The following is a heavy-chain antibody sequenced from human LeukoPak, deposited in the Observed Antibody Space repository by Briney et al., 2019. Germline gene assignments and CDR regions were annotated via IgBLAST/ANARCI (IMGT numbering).Heavy chain of an antibody. D-gene: IGHD2-2*01. CDR1: GFTFSSYS. CDR2: ISSSSSYI. Sequence: GGSLRLSCAASGFTFSSYSMNWVRQAPGEGLEWVSSISSSSSYIYYADSVKGRFTISRDNAKNSLYLQMNSLRAEDTAVYYCAKDADIVVSSYFDYWGQGTLVTVSS. V-gene: IGHV3-21*01. CDR3: AKDADIVVSSYFDY. J-gene: IGHJ4*02.